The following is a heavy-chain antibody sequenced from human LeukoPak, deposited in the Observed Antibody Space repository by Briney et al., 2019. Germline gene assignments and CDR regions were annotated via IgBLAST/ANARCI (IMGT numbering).Heavy chain of an antibody. CDR2: IYYSGST. D-gene: IGHD3-9*01. J-gene: IGHJ4*02. CDR1: GGSISSYY. Sequence: SETLSLTCTVSGGSISSYYWSWIRQPPGKGLEWIGSIYYSGSTYYNPSLKSRVTISVDTSKNQFSLKLSSVTAADTAVYYCARAYYDILTGYSPFDYWGQGTLVTVSS. V-gene: IGHV4-39*07. CDR3: ARAYYDILTGYSPFDY.